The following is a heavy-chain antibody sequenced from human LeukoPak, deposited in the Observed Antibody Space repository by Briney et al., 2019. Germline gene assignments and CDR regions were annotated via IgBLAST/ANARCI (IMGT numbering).Heavy chain of an antibody. J-gene: IGHJ3*02. CDR1: GYTFTGYY. V-gene: IGHV1-2*02. Sequence: ASVKVSCKASGYTFTGYYMHWVRQAPGQGLEWVGWINPNSGGTNYAQKFQGRVTMTRDTSISTAYMELSRLRSDDTAVYYCAIWGAVLRYFDWLSRGAFDIWGQGTMVTVSS. CDR3: AIWGAVLRYFDWLSRGAFDI. D-gene: IGHD3-9*01. CDR2: INPNSGGT.